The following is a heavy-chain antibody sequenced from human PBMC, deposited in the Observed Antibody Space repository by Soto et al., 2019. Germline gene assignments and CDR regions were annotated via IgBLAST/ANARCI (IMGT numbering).Heavy chain of an antibody. CDR3: ARWGPTGGLDV. J-gene: IGHJ6*02. CDR2: TSYDGSDK. Sequence: QVQLVESGGGVVQPGTSLRVSCVGSGFTFRSYVIHWVRQAPGKGLEWVALTSYDGSDKYYGDSVRGRFTCSRDNSRNTVDLQMDSLRIEDTALYYCARWGPTGGLDVWGQGTMVSVSS. V-gene: IGHV3-30*19. CDR1: GFTFRSYV. D-gene: IGHD3-16*01.